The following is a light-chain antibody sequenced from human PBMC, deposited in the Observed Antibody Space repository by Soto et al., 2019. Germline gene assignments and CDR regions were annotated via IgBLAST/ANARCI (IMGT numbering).Light chain of an antibody. CDR1: SSDVGGYDY. Sequence: QSVLTQPASVSGSPGQSITISCTGTSSDVGGYDYVSWYQQLPGKAPKLMIYDVNNRPSGVSNRFSGSKSGNTASLTISGLQAEDEADYYCSSYTGTSTFVFGGGTKLTA. CDR2: DVN. CDR3: SSYTGTSTFV. J-gene: IGLJ7*02. V-gene: IGLV2-14*01.